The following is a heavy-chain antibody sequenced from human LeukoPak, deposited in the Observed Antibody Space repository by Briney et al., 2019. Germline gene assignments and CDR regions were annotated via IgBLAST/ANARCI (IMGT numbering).Heavy chain of an antibody. J-gene: IGHJ4*02. Sequence: PGGSLRLSCAASGFTLSSYAMSWVRQAPGKGLEWVSAISGSGGSIYYADSVKGRFTISRDNSKNTLYLQMNSLRAEDTALYYCVSDSSGYDDGNFDYWGQGTLVTVSP. V-gene: IGHV3-23*01. CDR3: VSDSSGYDDGNFDY. D-gene: IGHD3-22*01. CDR2: ISGSGGSI. CDR1: GFTLSSYA.